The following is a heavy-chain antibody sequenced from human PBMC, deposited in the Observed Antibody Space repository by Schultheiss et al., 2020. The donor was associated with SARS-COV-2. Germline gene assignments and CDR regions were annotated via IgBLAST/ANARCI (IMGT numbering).Heavy chain of an antibody. Sequence: GGSLRLSCAASGFTFSSYWMHWVRQAPGKGLMWVSRINSDGRTTDYADSVKGRFTISRDNSKNTLYLQMNSLRAEDTAVYYCARDRADGWKPAFYFDYWGQGTLVTVSS. V-gene: IGHV3-74*01. CDR1: GFTFSSYW. CDR2: INSDGRTT. D-gene: IGHD5-24*01. CDR3: ARDRADGWKPAFYFDY. J-gene: IGHJ4*02.